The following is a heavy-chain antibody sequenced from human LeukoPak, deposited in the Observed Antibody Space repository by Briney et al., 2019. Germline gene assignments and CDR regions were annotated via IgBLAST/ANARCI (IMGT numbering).Heavy chain of an antibody. Sequence: GGSLRLSCAASGFTFSSYAMSWVRQAPGKGLEWVSAISGSGGSTYYADSVKGRFTISRDNAKNSLYLQMNSLRADDTAIYYCARGTPFGDYWGQGTLVTVSS. J-gene: IGHJ4*02. D-gene: IGHD3-16*01. CDR2: ISGSGGST. V-gene: IGHV3-23*01. CDR3: ARGTPFGDY. CDR1: GFTFSSYA.